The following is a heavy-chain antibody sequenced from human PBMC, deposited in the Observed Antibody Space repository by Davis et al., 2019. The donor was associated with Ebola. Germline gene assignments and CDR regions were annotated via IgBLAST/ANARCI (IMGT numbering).Heavy chain of an antibody. J-gene: IGHJ6*02. CDR3: ARVTLGYCSSTSCRGYYGMDV. CDR2: FDPEDGET. Sequence: ASVKVSCKVSGYTLTEFSMHWVRQAPGKGLEWMGGFDPEDGETIYAQKFQGRVTMTEDTSTDTAYMELSSLRSEDTAVYYCARVTLGYCSSTSCRGYYGMDVWGQGTTVTVSS. CDR1: GYTLTEFS. V-gene: IGHV1-24*01. D-gene: IGHD2-2*01.